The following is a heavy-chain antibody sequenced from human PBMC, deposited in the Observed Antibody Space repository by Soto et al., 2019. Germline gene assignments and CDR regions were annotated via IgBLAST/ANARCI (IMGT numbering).Heavy chain of an antibody. J-gene: IGHJ5*02. V-gene: IGHV1-69*01. Sequence: QVQLVQSGAEVKKPGSSVKVSCKASGGAFSNYGINWVRQAPGQGLEWMGGIVPLFGTPEYAQKFQGRVTITTDESTSTVYMELSSLRSEDTALYFCARIAMVRGVISGLFDPWGQGTLVTVSS. D-gene: IGHD3-10*01. CDR2: IVPLFGTP. CDR3: ARIAMVRGVISGLFDP. CDR1: GGAFSNYG.